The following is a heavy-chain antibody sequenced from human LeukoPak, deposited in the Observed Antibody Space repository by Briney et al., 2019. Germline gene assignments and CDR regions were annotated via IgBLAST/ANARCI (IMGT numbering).Heavy chain of an antibody. CDR3: AKVVGPLHPPGLCFDY. CDR2: ISGSGGST. D-gene: IGHD1-26*01. J-gene: IGHJ4*02. CDR1: GFTFSSYA. V-gene: IGHV3-23*01. Sequence: GGSLRLSCAASGFTFSSYAMSWVRQAPGKGLEWVSAISGSGGSTYNADSVKGRFTISRDNSKNTLYLQMNSLRAEDTAVYYCAKVVGPLHPPGLCFDYWGQGTLVTVSS.